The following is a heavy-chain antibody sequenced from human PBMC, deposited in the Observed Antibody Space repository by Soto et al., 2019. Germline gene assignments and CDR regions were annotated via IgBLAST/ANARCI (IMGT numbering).Heavy chain of an antibody. D-gene: IGHD3-16*02. Sequence: EVQLVESGGGLVQPGGSLRLSCAASGFTFSSYWMSWVRQAPGKGLEWVANIKQDGSEKYYVDSVKGRFTISRDNAKNSLYLQMNSLRADDTAVYYCARSYDYIWGSYRYPVHFDYWGQGTLVTVSS. CDR1: GFTFSSYW. V-gene: IGHV3-7*01. J-gene: IGHJ4*02. CDR3: ARSYDYIWGSYRYPVHFDY. CDR2: IKQDGSEK.